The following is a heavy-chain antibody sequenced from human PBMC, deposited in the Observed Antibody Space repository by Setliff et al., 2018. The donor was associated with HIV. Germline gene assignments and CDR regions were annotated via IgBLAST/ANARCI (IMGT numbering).Heavy chain of an antibody. CDR3: AKGPVTDSEVYFDY. Sequence: LRLSCAASGFTFSSYGMHWVRQAPGKGLEWVAVIWYDGSKKYYGDSVKGRFTISRDNSKNTLYLRMNSLRAEDTAVYYCAKGPVTDSEVYFDYWGQGTLVTVSS. D-gene: IGHD4-4*01. CDR1: GFTFSSYG. J-gene: IGHJ4*02. V-gene: IGHV3-33*03. CDR2: IWYDGSKK.